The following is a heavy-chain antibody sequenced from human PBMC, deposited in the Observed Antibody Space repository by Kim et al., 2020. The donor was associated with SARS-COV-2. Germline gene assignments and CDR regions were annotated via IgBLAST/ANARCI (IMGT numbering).Heavy chain of an antibody. Sequence: ASVKVSCKASGYTFTSYHITWVRQAPGQGLEWMGWIRGYNGDTNYVQKFQGRVTMTRETSTSTAYMEVRSLRSDDTAVYYCGRAASGGFFDYWGQGTLVTVSS. CDR2: IRGYNGDT. J-gene: IGHJ4*02. V-gene: IGHV1-18*04. CDR3: GRAASGGFFDY. CDR1: GYTFTSYH. D-gene: IGHD2-15*01.